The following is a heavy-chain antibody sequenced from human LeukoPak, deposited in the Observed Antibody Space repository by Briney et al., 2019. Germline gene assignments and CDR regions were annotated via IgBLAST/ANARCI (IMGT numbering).Heavy chain of an antibody. CDR1: GGSISSYY. J-gene: IGHJ6*02. D-gene: IGHD4-17*01. CDR2: ISYSGST. Sequence: SETLSLTCTDSGGSISSYYWSWIRQPPGKGLEWIGYISYSGSTNYNPSLRSRVTTSVDTSKNQFSLKLTSVTAADTAMYYCASHVSGDYAWLDVWGQGTTVTVSS. CDR3: ASHVSGDYAWLDV. V-gene: IGHV4-59*08.